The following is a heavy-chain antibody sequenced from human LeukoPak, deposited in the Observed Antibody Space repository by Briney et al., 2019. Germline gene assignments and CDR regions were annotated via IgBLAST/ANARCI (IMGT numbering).Heavy chain of an antibody. J-gene: IGHJ4*02. CDR3: ARDLSLGRHEYGEPFDY. D-gene: IGHD4/OR15-4a*01. CDR2: IIGYNGNT. V-gene: IGHV1-18*01. CDR1: GYTFINYG. Sequence: ASVKVSCETSGYTFINYGISWVRQAPGQGPEWMGWIIGYNGNTNYVQKFQGRITMTTDTSTSTAYMELGSLRSDDTAVYYCARDLSLGRHEYGEPFDYWGQGTLVTVSS.